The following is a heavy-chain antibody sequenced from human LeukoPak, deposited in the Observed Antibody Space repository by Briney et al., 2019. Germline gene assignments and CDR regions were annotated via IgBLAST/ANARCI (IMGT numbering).Heavy chain of an antibody. D-gene: IGHD3-9*01. V-gene: IGHV3-73*01. J-gene: IGHJ6*02. CDR3: TTDILTGYGMDV. CDR1: GFTFSSYA. Sequence: GGSLRLSCAASGFTFSSYAMSWVRQASGKGLEWVGRIRSKANSYATAYAASVKGRFTISRDDSKNTAYLQMNSLKTEDTAVYYCTTDILTGYGMDVWGQGTTVTVSS. CDR2: IRSKANSYAT.